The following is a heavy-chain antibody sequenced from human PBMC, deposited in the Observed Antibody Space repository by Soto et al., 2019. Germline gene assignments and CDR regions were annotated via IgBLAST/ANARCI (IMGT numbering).Heavy chain of an antibody. Sequence: EVQLVESGGGLVKPGGSLRLSCAASGFTFSSYSMNWVRQAPGKGLEWVSSISSSSSYIYYADSVKGRFTISRDNAKNSLYLQMNSLRAEDTAVYYCARGDTPGPYYYYYGMDVWGQGTTVTVSS. CDR3: ARGDTPGPYYYYYGMDV. D-gene: IGHD3-16*01. J-gene: IGHJ6*02. CDR1: GFTFSSYS. V-gene: IGHV3-21*01. CDR2: ISSSSSYI.